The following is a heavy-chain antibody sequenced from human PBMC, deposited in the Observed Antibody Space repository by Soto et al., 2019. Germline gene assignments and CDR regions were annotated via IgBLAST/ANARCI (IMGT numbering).Heavy chain of an antibody. CDR3: ARDIGMIPDH. CDR1: GDSITNTNW. CDR2: VFHSGST. Sequence: QVQLQESGPGLVKPSGSLSLTCAVSGDSITNTNWWSWVRQPPGKGLEWIGEVFHSGSTNCNPSLKSRLKISMDKSKNQFSPKLSYMTAADTVMYYCARDIGMIPDHWGQGILVTVSS. V-gene: IGHV4-4*02. J-gene: IGHJ4*02. D-gene: IGHD3-16*01.